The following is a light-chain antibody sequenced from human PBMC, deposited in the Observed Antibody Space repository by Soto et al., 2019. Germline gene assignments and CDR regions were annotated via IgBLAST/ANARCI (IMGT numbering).Light chain of an antibody. Sequence: DIQMTQSPSTLSASVGDRIIITCRASESISSWLDWYQQKPGKAPKLLIYKASTLESGVPSRFSASGSGTEFTLTISSLQSDDSATYVCHQYSSSHTFGGGTKVEIK. CDR2: KAS. V-gene: IGKV1-5*03. CDR3: HQYSSSHT. CDR1: ESISSW. J-gene: IGKJ4*01.